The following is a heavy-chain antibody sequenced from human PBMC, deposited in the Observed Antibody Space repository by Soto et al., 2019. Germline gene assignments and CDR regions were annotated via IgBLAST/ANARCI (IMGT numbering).Heavy chain of an antibody. CDR3: AREKSLPSTAAAVVLGGMDV. CDR2: IYSGHTT. Sequence: PGGSLRLSCVASGFIVSSNQMSWVRQAPGKGLEWVSVIYSGHTTYYADSVEGRFTISRDDSKNTLYLQMNSLRAEDTAVYYCAREKSLPSTAAAVVLGGMDVWGQGTTVTVSS. CDR1: GFIVSSNQ. D-gene: IGHD6-13*01. J-gene: IGHJ6*02. V-gene: IGHV3-53*01.